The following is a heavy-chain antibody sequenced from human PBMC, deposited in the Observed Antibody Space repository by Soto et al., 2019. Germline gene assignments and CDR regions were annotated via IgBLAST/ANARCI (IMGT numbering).Heavy chain of an antibody. D-gene: IGHD2-2*01. CDR2: IYHSGST. Sequence: SETLSLTCAVSSFSISSGYYWGWIRQPPGKGLEWIGSIYHSGSTYYNPSLKSRVTISVDTSKNQFSLRLSSVTAADTAVYYCARDPETLSTWYFDLWGRGTLVTVSS. J-gene: IGHJ2*01. CDR3: ARDPETLSTWYFDL. CDR1: SFSISSGYY. V-gene: IGHV4-38-2*02.